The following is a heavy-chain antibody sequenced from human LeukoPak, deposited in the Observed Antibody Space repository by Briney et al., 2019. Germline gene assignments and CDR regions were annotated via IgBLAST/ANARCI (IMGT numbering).Heavy chain of an antibody. CDR2: IAAYNGLT. V-gene: IGHV1-18*01. CDR1: GYTFTSYG. J-gene: IGHJ4*02. Sequence: ASVKVSCKASGYTFTSYGISWVRRAPGQGLEWMGWIAAYNGLTNYAENLQGRLTLSTDTSTSTAFMELRNLTSDDTAVYFCVRSYGLEGDYWGRGTLVTVSS. D-gene: IGHD3-16*02. CDR3: VRSYGLEGDY.